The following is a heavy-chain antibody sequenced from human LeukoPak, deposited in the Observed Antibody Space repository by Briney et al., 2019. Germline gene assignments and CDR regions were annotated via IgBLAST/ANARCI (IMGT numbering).Heavy chain of an antibody. J-gene: IGHJ6*02. V-gene: IGHV4-4*07. CDR1: GGSFSNYY. Sequence: SETLSLTCTVSGGSFSNYYWSWIRQPAGKGLEWIGRIYTSVSTNYNPSVKSRVTMSVDTSNNQFSLKLTAVTAADTAVYYCARQPPQYYGMDVWGQGTTVTVSS. CDR2: IYTSVST. D-gene: IGHD1-14*01. CDR3: ARQPPQYYGMDV.